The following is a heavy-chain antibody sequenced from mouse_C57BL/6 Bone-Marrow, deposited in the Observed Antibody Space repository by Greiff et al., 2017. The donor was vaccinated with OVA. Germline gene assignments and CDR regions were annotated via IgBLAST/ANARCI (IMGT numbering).Heavy chain of an antibody. CDR1: GYTFTSYW. CDR3: ARGSTAQALYYAMDY. D-gene: IGHD3-2*02. V-gene: IGHV1-55*01. Sequence: QVQLQPGAELVKPGASVKMSCKASGYTFTSYWITWVKQRPGQGLEWIGDIYPGSGSTNYNEKFKSKATLTVDTSSSTAYMQLSSLTSEDSAVYYCARGSTAQALYYAMDYWGQGTSVTVSS. J-gene: IGHJ4*01. CDR2: IYPGSGST.